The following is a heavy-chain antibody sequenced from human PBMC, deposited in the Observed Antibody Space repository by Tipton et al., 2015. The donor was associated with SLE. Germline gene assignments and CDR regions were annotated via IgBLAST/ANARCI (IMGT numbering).Heavy chain of an antibody. J-gene: IGHJ4*02. CDR3: ARGDIVPTVFDY. V-gene: IGHV4-4*08. CDR2: IFLCGGT. Sequence: TLSLTCSVSGGSIRSSYWSWIRQPPGQGLEWIGYIFLCGGTNSNPSLHSRVTISVDTSVNQFSLNLRFVTAADTAVYFCARGDIVPTVFDYWGQGALVTVSS. CDR1: GGSIRSSY. D-gene: IGHD5-12*01.